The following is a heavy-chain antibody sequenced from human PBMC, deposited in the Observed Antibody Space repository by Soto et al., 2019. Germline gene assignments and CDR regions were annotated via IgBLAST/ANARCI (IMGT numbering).Heavy chain of an antibody. CDR1: GDSFTGYY. V-gene: IGHV1-2*02. J-gene: IGHJ6*03. D-gene: IGHD1-26*01. CDR2: INPNSGVT. Sequence: QVQLVQSGAEVKKPGASVTVSCRASGDSFTGYYMHWVRQAPGQGLEWMGWINPNSGVTKYAQKCQGGVTMTRDTSMRTVYMELSRLRSDDTAVYYCARESGGATATLDYYYFYMDVWGTGTTVTVSS. CDR3: ARESGGATATLDYYYFYMDV.